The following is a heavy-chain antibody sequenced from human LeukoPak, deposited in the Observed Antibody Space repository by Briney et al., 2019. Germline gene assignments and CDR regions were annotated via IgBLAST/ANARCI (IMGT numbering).Heavy chain of an antibody. CDR1: GFTSSSYA. D-gene: IGHD2-15*01. J-gene: IGHJ4*02. V-gene: IGHV3-30-3*01. CDR3: ARKYCSGGSCYLDY. CDR2: ISYDGSNK. Sequence: PGGSLRLSCAASGFTSSSYAMHWVRQAPGKGLEWVAVISYDGSNKYYADSVKGRFTISRDNSKNTLYLQMNSLRAEDTAVYYCARKYCSGGSCYLDYWGQGTLVTVSS.